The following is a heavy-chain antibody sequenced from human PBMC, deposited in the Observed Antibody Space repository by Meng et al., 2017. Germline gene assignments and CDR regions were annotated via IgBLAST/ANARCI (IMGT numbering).Heavy chain of an antibody. J-gene: IGHJ4*02. CDR1: GFRVTDAW. V-gene: IGHV3-15*01. Sequence: EVQLVESGGGLVKPGGSLRLSCVASGFRVTDAWMSWVRQAPGKGLEWVGSINSNSDGGTTDYAAPVKGRFTISRDDSKNTLYLQMNSLITEDTAVYFCATGAAAADHWGQGTLVTVSS. D-gene: IGHD6-13*01. CDR2: INSNSDGGTT. CDR3: ATGAAAADH.